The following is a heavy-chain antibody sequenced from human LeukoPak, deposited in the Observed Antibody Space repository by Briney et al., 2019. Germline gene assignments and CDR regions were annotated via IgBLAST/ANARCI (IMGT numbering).Heavy chain of an antibody. CDR3: ARGRDYYDSSGYFDY. Sequence: SETLSLTRAVSGGSISTYYWSWIRQPPGKGLEWIGCIYYGGSTNYNPSLKSRVTISVDTSKNQFSLKLSSATAADTAVYYCARGRDYYDSSGYFDYWGQGTLVTVSS. D-gene: IGHD3-22*01. CDR1: GGSISTYY. CDR2: IYYGGST. V-gene: IGHV4-59*01. J-gene: IGHJ4*02.